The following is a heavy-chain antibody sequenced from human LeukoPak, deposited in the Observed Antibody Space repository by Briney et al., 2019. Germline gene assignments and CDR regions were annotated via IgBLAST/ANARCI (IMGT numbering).Heavy chain of an antibody. D-gene: IGHD3-3*01. V-gene: IGHV1-69*04. CDR1: GGTFSSYA. J-gene: IGHJ6*02. Sequence: SVKVSCKASGGTFSSYAISWVRQAPGQGLEWMGRIIPSLGIANYAQKFQGRVTMTRDTSTSTVYMELSSLRSEDTAVYYCARAELEYYDFWSGYLPSNYYYYYGMDVWGQGTTVTVSS. CDR3: ARAELEYYDFWSGYLPSNYYYYYGMDV. CDR2: IIPSLGIA.